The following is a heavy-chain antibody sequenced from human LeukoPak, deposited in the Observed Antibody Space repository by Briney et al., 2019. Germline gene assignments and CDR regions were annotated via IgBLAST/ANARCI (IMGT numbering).Heavy chain of an antibody. J-gene: IGHJ5*02. Sequence: SETLSLTCTVSGGSISSGVYYWSWIRQHPGKGLEWIGYIYYSGSTYYNPSLKSRVSISVDTSKNQFSLRLSSVTAADTAVYYCARDNGLGRGGFDPWGQGTLVTVSS. CDR3: ARDNGLGRGGFDP. CDR2: IYYSGST. D-gene: IGHD1-26*01. CDR1: GGSISSGVYY. V-gene: IGHV4-31*03.